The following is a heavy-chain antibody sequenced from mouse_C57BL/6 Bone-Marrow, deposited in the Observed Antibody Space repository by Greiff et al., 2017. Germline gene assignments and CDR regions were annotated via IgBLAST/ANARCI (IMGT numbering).Heavy chain of an antibody. J-gene: IGHJ4*01. CDR2: IDPSDSYT. D-gene: IGHD1-1*01. CDR3: ARGVVATDYAMDY. CDR1: GYTFTSYW. V-gene: IGHV1-69*01. Sequence: QVQLQQPGAELVMPGASVKLSCKASGYTFTSYWMHWVKQRPGQGLEWIGEIDPSDSYTNYNQKFKGQSTLTVDKSSSTAYMQLSSLTSEDSAVYYCARGVVATDYAMDYWGQGTSVTVSS.